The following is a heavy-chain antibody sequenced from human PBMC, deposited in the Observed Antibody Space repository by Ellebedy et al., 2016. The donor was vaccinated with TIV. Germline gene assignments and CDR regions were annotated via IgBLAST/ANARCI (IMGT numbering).Heavy chain of an antibody. CDR2: ISSSSSYI. Sequence: GESLKISCAASGFTFSNYSMNWVRQAPGKGLEWVSSISSSSSYIYYVDSVKGRFIISRDNAKNSLYLQMNSLRAEDTAGYYCARDTSRNYDILTGYYTPYYYGMDVWGQGTTVTVSS. J-gene: IGHJ6*02. CDR3: ARDTSRNYDILTGYYTPYYYGMDV. V-gene: IGHV3-21*01. D-gene: IGHD3-9*01. CDR1: GFTFSNYS.